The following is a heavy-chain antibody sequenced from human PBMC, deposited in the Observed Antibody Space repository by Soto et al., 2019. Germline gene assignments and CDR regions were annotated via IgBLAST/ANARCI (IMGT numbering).Heavy chain of an antibody. D-gene: IGHD2-2*01. V-gene: IGHV4-59*01. CDR3: ARERDIVVVPAAWDWYFDL. J-gene: IGHJ2*01. CDR1: GGSISSYY. CDR2: IYYSGST. Sequence: QVQLQESGPGLVKPSETLSLTCTVSGGSISSYYWSWIRQPPGKGLEWIGYIYYSGSTNYNPSLKRRVTISVDTSKNQFSLKLSSVTAADTAVYYCARERDIVVVPAAWDWYFDLWGRGTLVTVSS.